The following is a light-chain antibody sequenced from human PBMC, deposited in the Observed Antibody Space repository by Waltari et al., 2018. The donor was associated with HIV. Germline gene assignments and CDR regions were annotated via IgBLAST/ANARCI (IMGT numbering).Light chain of an antibody. Sequence: SYELTQPPSVSVSPGQTARITCSGDVLPKQYAYWYQQKPGQAPVVVISKDSERPSGIPERFSGCRSGTTVTLTISGGQAEDEADEYWQSADSSGTYAVFGGGTQLTVL. J-gene: IGLJ7*01. CDR2: KDS. CDR3: QSADSSGTYAV. V-gene: IGLV3-25*03. CDR1: VLPKQY.